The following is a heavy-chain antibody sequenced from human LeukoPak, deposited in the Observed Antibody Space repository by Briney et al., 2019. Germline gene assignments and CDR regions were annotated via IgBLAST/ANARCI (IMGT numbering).Heavy chain of an antibody. CDR2: ISSSSSTI. J-gene: IGHJ6*03. V-gene: IGHV3-48*04. CDR1: GFTFSSYS. Sequence: GGSLRLSCAASGFTFSSYSMNWVRQAPGKGLEWVSYISSSSSTIYYADSVKGRFTISRDNAKNSLYLQMNSLRAEDTAVYYCAATKNRGQRYSSARYYYYYMDVWGKGTTVTVSS. D-gene: IGHD6-25*01. CDR3: AATKNRGQRYSSARYYYYYMDV.